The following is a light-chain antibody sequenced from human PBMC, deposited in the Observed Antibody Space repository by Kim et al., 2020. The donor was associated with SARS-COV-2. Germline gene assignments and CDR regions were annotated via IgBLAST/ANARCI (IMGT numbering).Light chain of an antibody. CDR2: DVS. Sequence: GQSVTISCAGTSSDVGGNNYVSWYQQHAGKAPKFMIYDVSKRPSGVPDRFSGSKSGNTASLTVSGLQAEDEADYYCSSYAGSNNWVFGGGTQLTVL. J-gene: IGLJ3*02. CDR1: SSDVGGNNY. CDR3: SSYAGSNNWV. V-gene: IGLV2-8*01.